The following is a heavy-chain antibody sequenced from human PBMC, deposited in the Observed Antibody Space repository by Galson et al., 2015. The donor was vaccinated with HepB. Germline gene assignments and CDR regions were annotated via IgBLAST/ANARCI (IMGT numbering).Heavy chain of an antibody. V-gene: IGHV1-69*13. D-gene: IGHD4-11*01. J-gene: IGHJ5*02. Sequence: SVKVSCKASGGTFSSYAISWVRQAPGQGLEWMGGIIPIFGTANYAQKFQGRVTITADESTSTAYMELSSLRSEDTAVYYCARGGTDYIFWFDPWGQGALVTVSS. CDR2: IIPIFGTA. CDR1: GGTFSSYA. CDR3: ARGGTDYIFWFDP.